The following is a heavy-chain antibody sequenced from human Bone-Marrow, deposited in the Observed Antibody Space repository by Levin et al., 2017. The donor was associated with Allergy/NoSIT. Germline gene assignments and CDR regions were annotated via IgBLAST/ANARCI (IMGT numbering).Heavy chain of an antibody. CDR1: GFTVSNNY. V-gene: IGHV3-66*02. CDR3: ARLDLITGIDY. J-gene: IGHJ4*02. CDR2: MYSGGSA. Sequence: GGSLRLSCVVSGFTVSNNYMSWVRQAPGKGLEWVSVMYSGGSAYYADSVKVRLTISRDNSKNTVYLQMNSLRAEDTAVYYCARLDLITGIDYWGQGTLVTVSS. D-gene: IGHD1-14*01.